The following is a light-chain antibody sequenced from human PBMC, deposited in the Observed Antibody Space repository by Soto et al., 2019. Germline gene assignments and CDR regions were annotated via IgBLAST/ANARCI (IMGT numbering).Light chain of an antibody. CDR1: SSDVGGYNF. V-gene: IGLV2-8*01. Sequence: QSALTQPTSASGSPGQSVTISCTGASSDVGGYNFVSWYQQHPGKAPKLMIYDVTKRPSGVPDRFSGSKSGNTASLTVSGLQVDDEADYYCSSYAGSSIPVAFGGGTKLTVL. CDR3: SSYAGSSIPVA. J-gene: IGLJ2*01. CDR2: DVT.